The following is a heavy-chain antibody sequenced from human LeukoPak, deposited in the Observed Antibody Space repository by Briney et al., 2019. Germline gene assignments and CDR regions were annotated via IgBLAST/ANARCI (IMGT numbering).Heavy chain of an antibody. CDR3: ARGSPYQMVRGVIYWFDP. V-gene: IGHV4-4*07. CDR1: GGSIRSQC. J-gene: IGHJ5*02. D-gene: IGHD3-10*01. Sequence: PSETLSLTCSVSGGSIRSQCWSWIPQPAGRGLEWIGRVYTTGTTNYNPSLKSRLIMSVDVSKNQFSLKLTSVTAADAAVYYCARGSPYQMVRGVIYWFDPWGQGTLVTVSS. CDR2: VYTTGTT.